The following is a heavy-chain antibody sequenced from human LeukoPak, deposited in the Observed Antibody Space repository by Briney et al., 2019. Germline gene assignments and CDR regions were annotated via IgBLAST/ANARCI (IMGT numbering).Heavy chain of an antibody. CDR3: AKESIAAAGTPNFDY. V-gene: IGHV3-23*01. CDR1: GFPFSNYA. J-gene: IGHJ4*02. Sequence: PGGSLRLSCAASGFPFSNYAMTWVRQAPGKGLEWVSAISGSGGSTYYAGSVKGRFTISRDNSKNTLFLQMNSLRAEDTAVYYCAKESIAAAGTPNFDYWGQGTLVTVSS. CDR2: ISGSGGST. D-gene: IGHD6-13*01.